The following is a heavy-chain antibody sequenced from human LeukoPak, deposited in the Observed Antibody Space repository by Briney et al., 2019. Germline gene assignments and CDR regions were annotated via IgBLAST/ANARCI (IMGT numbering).Heavy chain of an antibody. V-gene: IGHV1-69*13. J-gene: IGHJ5*02. CDR3: ARAEDQGRYFDWLPGFAP. Sequence: SVEVSCKAPGGTVSSYVISWVRQAPGQGLEWMGGVLPIFGTAIYAQKWQGRVTITADESTSTAYMELKSLRSEDTAIYYCARAEDQGRYFDWLPGFAPWGQGTLVIVSS. CDR1: GGTVSSYV. D-gene: IGHD3-9*01. CDR2: VLPIFGTA.